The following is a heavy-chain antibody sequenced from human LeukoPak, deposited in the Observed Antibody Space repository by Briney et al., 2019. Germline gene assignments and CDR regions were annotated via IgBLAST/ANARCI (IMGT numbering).Heavy chain of an antibody. D-gene: IGHD3-3*01. Sequence: ASVKVSCKVSGYSLTQLSMHWVRQGIGRGLEWMGGFDPVDGETIYAQKFQGRVTMTENTSTDTAYMELSSLRSDDTAVYYCAILLEDYAFSTGSAKDYWGQGTLVSVSS. CDR3: AILLEDYAFSTGSAKDY. CDR1: GYSLTQLS. CDR2: FDPVDGET. J-gene: IGHJ4*02. V-gene: IGHV1-24*01.